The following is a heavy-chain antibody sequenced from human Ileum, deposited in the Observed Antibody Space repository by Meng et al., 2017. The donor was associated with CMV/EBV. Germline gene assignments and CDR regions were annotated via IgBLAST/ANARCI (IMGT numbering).Heavy chain of an antibody. CDR3: AHLIVGTISFDY. V-gene: IGHV2-5*02. CDR2: IYWDDDK. J-gene: IGHJ4*02. D-gene: IGHD5-12*01. CDR1: GFSLSTSGVG. Sequence: CTFSGFSLSTSGVGVGWVRQPPGKALEWLALIYWDDDKRYSPSLKSRLTITKDTSKSQVVLTMTNMDPEDTATYYCAHLIVGTISFDYWGQGTLVTVSS.